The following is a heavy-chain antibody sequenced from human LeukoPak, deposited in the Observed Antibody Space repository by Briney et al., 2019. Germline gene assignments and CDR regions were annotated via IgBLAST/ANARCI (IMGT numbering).Heavy chain of an antibody. CDR2: ISYDGSNK. J-gene: IGHJ4*02. CDR1: GFTFSSYA. V-gene: IGHV3-30*04. CDR3: ARGLAAAPLGYFDY. Sequence: GGSLRLSCAASGFTFSSYAMHWVRQAPGKGLEWVAVISYDGSNKYYADSVKGRFTISRDNSKNTLYLQMNSLRAEDTAVYYCARGLAAAPLGYFDYWGQGTLVTVSS. D-gene: IGHD6-13*01.